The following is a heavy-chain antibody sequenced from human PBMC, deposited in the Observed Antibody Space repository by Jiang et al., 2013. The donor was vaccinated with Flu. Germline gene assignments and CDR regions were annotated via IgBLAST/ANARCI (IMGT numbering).Heavy chain of an antibody. Sequence: INPNSGGTNYAQKFQGWVTMTRDTSISTAYMELSRLRSDDTAVYYCARASRDFRNRIAARLDYWGQGTLVTVSS. CDR2: INPNSGGT. D-gene: IGHD6-6*01. CDR3: ARASRDFRNRIAARLDY. V-gene: IGHV1-2*04. J-gene: IGHJ4*02.